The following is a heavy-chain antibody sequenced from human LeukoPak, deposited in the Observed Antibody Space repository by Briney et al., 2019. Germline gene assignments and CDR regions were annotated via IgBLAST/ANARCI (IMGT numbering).Heavy chain of an antibody. CDR3: ARDNSGGSTWWFDP. CDR1: GYTFTGYY. Sequence: ASVKVSFKASGYTFTGYYMRWVRQAPGQGLEWMGIINPSGSYTSYAQKFQGRVTMTRDTSTSTVYMELSSLRSEDTAVYYCARDNSGGSTWWFDPWGQGTLVTVSS. J-gene: IGHJ5*02. CDR2: INPSGSYT. V-gene: IGHV1-46*01. D-gene: IGHD2-15*01.